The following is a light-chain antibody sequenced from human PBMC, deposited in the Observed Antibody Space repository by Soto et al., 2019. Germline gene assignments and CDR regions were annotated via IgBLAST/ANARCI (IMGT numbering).Light chain of an antibody. CDR3: SSYTTSNTRQIV. V-gene: IGLV2-14*03. Sequence: QSALTQPASVSGSPGRSITISCTGTSSDVGGYNYVSWYQHHPGKAPKLIIYDVSNRPSGVSNRSSGSKSGNTASLTISGLQPEDEADYYCSSYTTSNTRQIVFGTGTKVTVL. CDR1: SSDVGGYNY. J-gene: IGLJ1*01. CDR2: DVS.